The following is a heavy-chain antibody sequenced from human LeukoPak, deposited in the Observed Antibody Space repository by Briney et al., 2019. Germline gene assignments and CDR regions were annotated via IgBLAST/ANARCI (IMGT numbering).Heavy chain of an antibody. J-gene: IGHJ4*02. CDR3: ARMYYYGSGSRFDY. V-gene: IGHV3-7*01. Sequence: GGSLRLSCAASGFTFSSYWMSWVRQAPGKGLEWVANIKQDGSEKYYVDSVKGRFTISRDNAKNSLYLQMNSLRAEDTAVYYCARMYYYGSGSRFDYWGQGTLVTVSS. CDR2: IKQDGSEK. D-gene: IGHD3-10*01. CDR1: GFTFSSYW.